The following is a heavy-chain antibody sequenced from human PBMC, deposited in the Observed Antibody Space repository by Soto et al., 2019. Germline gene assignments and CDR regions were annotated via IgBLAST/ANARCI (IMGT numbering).Heavy chain of an antibody. CDR1: GGYISSGGYY. CDR2: IYYSGST. V-gene: IGHV4-31*03. J-gene: IGHJ4*02. Sequence: SETLCLTCTVSGGYISSGGYYWSWIRQHPGKGLEWIGYIYYSGSTYYNPSLKSRVTISVDTSKNQFSLKLSSVTAADTAVYYCARGPDGSGSYSPGADYWGQGTLVTVSS. D-gene: IGHD3-10*01. CDR3: ARGPDGSGSYSPGADY.